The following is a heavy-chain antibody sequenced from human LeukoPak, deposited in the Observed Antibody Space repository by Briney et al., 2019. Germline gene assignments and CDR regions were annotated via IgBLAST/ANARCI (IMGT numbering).Heavy chain of an antibody. D-gene: IGHD3-3*01. J-gene: IGHJ4*02. Sequence: SETLSLTCAVCGGSFSGYYWSWIRQPPGKGLEWIGEINHSGSTNYNPSLKSRVTTSVDTSKNQFSLKLSSVTAADTAVYYCARAGGGYYDFWSGYYTPFFDYWGQGTLVTVSS. CDR3: ARAGGGYYDFWSGYYTPFFDY. V-gene: IGHV4-34*01. CDR1: GGSFSGYY. CDR2: INHSGST.